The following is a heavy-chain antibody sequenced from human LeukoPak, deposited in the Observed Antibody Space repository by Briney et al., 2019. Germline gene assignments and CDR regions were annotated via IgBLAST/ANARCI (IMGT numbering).Heavy chain of an antibody. CDR2: ISSNGGST. CDR1: GFTFSSYA. V-gene: IGHV3-64*01. J-gene: IGHJ4*02. D-gene: IGHD3-10*01. CDR3: ARDNRGHGSGTFDY. Sequence: GGSLRLSCAASGFTFSSYAMHWVRQAPGKGLEYVSAISSNGGSTYYANSVKGRFTISRDNSQNTLYLQMGSLRAEDMAVYYCARDNRGHGSGTFDYWGQGTLVTVSS.